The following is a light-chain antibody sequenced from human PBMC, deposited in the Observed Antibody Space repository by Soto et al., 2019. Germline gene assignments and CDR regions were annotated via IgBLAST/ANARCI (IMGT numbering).Light chain of an antibody. CDR1: SDSIASTY. CDR3: QSYDSNNWV. V-gene: IGLV6-57*01. J-gene: IGLJ3*02. Sequence: NFMLTQPHSVSGSPGKTVTISCTRSSDSIASTYVQWYQQRPGSSPTTVIYEDNQRPSGVPDRFSASIDSSSNSASLTISGLKTEDEADYYCQSYDSNNWVFGGGTKLTVL. CDR2: EDN.